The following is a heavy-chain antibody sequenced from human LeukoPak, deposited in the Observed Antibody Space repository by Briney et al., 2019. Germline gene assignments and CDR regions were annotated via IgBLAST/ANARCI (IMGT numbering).Heavy chain of an antibody. D-gene: IGHD2-2*01. CDR1: GFTFSDYY. V-gene: IGHV3-11*01. Sequence: GGSLRLSCAASGFTFSDYYMSWIRQAPGKGLEWVSYISSSGSTIYYADSVKGRFTISRDNAKNSLYLQMNSLRADDTAVYYCARERIVVVPGHYYYYGMDVWGQGTTVTVSS. CDR2: ISSSGSTI. CDR3: ARERIVVVPGHYYYYGMDV. J-gene: IGHJ6*02.